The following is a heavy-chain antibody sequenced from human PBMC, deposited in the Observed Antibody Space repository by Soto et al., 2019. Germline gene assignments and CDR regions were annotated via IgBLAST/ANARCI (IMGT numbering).Heavy chain of an antibody. CDR1: GFSLSTSGVG. CDR2: IYWDDDK. CDR3: AYLGVAGIRDYFDS. Sequence: GSGPTLVNPTQTLTLTCTFSGFSLSTSGVGVGWIRQPPGKALEWLTFIYWDDDKRNSPFLKSRLTITKDTSKNQVVLTMTNMDPVDTATYYCAYLGVAGIRDYFDSWGQGTLVIVSS. J-gene: IGHJ4*02. D-gene: IGHD3-10*01. V-gene: IGHV2-5*02.